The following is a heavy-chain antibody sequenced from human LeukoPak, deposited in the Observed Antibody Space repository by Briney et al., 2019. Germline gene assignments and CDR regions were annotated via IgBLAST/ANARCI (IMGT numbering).Heavy chain of an antibody. CDR1: GGSISSSNW. CDR2: IYHSGST. CDR3: ARVGPYYYYGMDV. V-gene: IGHV4-4*02. Sequence: SGTLSLTCAVSGGSISSSNWWSWVRQPPGKGLEWIGEIYHSGSTNYNPSLKSRVTISVDKSKDQFSLKLSSVTAADTAVYYCARVGPYYYYGMDVWGQGTTDTVSS. J-gene: IGHJ6*02.